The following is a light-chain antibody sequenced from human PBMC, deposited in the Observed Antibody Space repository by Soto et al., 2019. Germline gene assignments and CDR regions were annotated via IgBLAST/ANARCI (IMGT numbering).Light chain of an antibody. Sequence: EIVLTQSQATLSLSPGDRATLSCRASPSVTNYLAWYQQKPGQAPRLLIYGAFNRATGIPARFSGSGSGTDFTLTISSLEPEDFAVYYCQQRNIWPPVTFGQGTRLEIK. CDR3: QQRNIWPPVT. J-gene: IGKJ5*01. CDR2: GAF. V-gene: IGKV3-11*01. CDR1: PSVTNY.